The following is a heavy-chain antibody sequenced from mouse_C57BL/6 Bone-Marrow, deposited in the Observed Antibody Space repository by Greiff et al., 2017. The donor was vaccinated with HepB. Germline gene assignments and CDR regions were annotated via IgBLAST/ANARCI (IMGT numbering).Heavy chain of an antibody. D-gene: IGHD1-1*01. CDR1: GFTFSDYG. J-gene: IGHJ3*01. V-gene: IGHV5-17*01. CDR3: ARDYGSRKFAY. Sequence: EVMLVESGGGLVKPGGSLKLSCAASGFTFSDYGMHWVRQAPEKGLEWVAYISSGSSTIYYADTVKGRFTISRDNAKNTLFLQMTSLRSEDTAMYYCARDYGSRKFAYWGQGTLVTVSA. CDR2: ISSGSSTI.